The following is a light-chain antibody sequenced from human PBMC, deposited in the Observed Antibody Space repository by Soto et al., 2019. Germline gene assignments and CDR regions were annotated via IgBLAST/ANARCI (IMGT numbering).Light chain of an antibody. CDR2: AAS. CDR1: QDISSW. J-gene: IGKJ1*01. V-gene: IGKV1-12*01. Sequence: DLQMTQSPSSVSASVGDSVTITCRASQDISSWLAWYQQKPGKAPNLLIYAASSLQSGVPSRFSGSGSGTEFTLTINSLQPEDIATYYCQQTNSFPRTFGQGTKVEVK. CDR3: QQTNSFPRT.